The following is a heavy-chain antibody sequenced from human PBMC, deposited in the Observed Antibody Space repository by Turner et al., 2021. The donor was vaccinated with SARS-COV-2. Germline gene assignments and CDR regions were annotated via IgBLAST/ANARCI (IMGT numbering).Heavy chain of an antibody. CDR2: MNPNSGNT. V-gene: IGHV1-8*01. Sequence: QVQLVQSRAEVKKPGASVKVSCKASGYTFTNYDINWVRQATGQGLEWMGWMNPNSGNTGYAQKFPGRVTMTRDTSISTAYMELSSLRSEDTAVYYCARLHGHCTSTSCYWDYYFGMDVWGQGTTVTVSS. CDR1: GYTFTNYD. J-gene: IGHJ6*02. CDR3: ARLHGHCTSTSCYWDYYFGMDV. D-gene: IGHD2-2*01.